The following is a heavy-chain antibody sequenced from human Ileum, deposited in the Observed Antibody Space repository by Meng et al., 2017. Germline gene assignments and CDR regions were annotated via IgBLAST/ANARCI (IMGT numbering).Heavy chain of an antibody. Sequence: QIPLKDSGPTLVKPTQTFTLTCTVSGFSVSTDGVGVGWIRQPPGKAPEWLALIYWDDDTRYSPSLRHSLTITKDTSKNQVVLTMTDMDPVDTGRYYCAHKREETTVNYFDFWGQGTLVTVSS. CDR1: GFSVSTDGVG. CDR3: AHKREETTVNYFDF. D-gene: IGHD4-11*01. V-gene: IGHV2-5*02. CDR2: IYWDDDT. J-gene: IGHJ4*02.